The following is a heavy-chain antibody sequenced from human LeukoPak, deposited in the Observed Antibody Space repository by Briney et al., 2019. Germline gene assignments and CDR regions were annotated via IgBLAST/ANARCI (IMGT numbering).Heavy chain of an antibody. CDR2: IKAKIDGGTT. Sequence: GGSLRLSCTASGFTFSSYAMSWVRQAPGKGLEWVGRIKAKIDGGTTDYGAPVKDRFIISRDDSKNTPYMQMNSLKTEDTAVYYCTTAVRATSGTRFDAWGQGTLVTVSS. CDR1: GFTFSSYA. J-gene: IGHJ5*02. D-gene: IGHD1-26*01. V-gene: IGHV3-15*01. CDR3: TTAVRATSGTRFDA.